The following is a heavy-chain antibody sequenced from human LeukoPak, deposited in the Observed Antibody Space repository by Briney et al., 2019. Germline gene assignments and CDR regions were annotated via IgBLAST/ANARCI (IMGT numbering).Heavy chain of an antibody. CDR3: TRHNWNDAHSDY. CDR1: GFTFSGSA. Sequence: GGSLRLSCAASGFTFSGSAMHWVRQASGKGLEWVGRIRSKANSYATAYAASVKGRFTISRDDSKNTAYLQMNSLKTEDTAVYYCTRHNWNDAHSDYWGQGTLVTVSS. CDR2: IRSKANSYAT. D-gene: IGHD1-1*01. V-gene: IGHV3-73*01. J-gene: IGHJ4*02.